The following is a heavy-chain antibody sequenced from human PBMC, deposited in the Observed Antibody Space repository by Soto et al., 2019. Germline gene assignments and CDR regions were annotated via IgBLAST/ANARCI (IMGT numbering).Heavy chain of an antibody. CDR3: AKSRVVVVPAHYYYGMDV. V-gene: IGHV3-30*18. D-gene: IGHD2-2*01. CDR2: ISYDGSNK. CDR1: RFTFSSYG. J-gene: IGHJ6*02. Sequence: PGGSLRLSCAASRFTFSSYGMHWVRQAPGKGLEWVAVISYDGSNKYYADSVKGRFTISRDNSKNTLYLQMNSLRAEDTAVYYCAKSRVVVVPAHYYYGMDVWGQGTTVTVSS.